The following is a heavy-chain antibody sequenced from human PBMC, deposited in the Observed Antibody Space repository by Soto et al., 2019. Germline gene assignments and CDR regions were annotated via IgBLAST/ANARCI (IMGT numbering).Heavy chain of an antibody. V-gene: IGHV1-46*01. Sequence: ASVKVSCKASGYTFTSYYMHWVRQAPGQGPEWMGIINPSGGSTSYAQKFQGRVTMTRDTSTSTVYMELSSLRSEDTAVYYCARGGYSYGSHSGRYYYYGMDVWGQGTTVTVSS. J-gene: IGHJ6*02. D-gene: IGHD5-18*01. CDR2: INPSGGST. CDR1: GYTFTSYY. CDR3: ARGGYSYGSHSGRYYYYGMDV.